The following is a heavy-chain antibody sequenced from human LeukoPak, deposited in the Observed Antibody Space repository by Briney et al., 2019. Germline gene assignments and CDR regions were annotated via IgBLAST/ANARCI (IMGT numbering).Heavy chain of an antibody. V-gene: IGHV4-39*01. CDR3: ARQKLIRGEQTVDY. CDR2: IYYSGST. Sequence: SETLSLTCTVSGGSISSSSYYWGWIRQPPGKGLEWIGSIYYSGSTYYNPSLKSRVTISVDTSKNQFSLKLSSVTAADTAVYYCARQKLIRGEQTVDYWGQGTLVTVSS. J-gene: IGHJ4*02. D-gene: IGHD3-10*01. CDR1: GGSISSSSYY.